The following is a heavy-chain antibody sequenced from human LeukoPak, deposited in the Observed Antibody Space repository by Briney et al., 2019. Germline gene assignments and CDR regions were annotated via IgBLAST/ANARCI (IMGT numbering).Heavy chain of an antibody. CDR1: GGSFSGYY. D-gene: IGHD6-6*01. J-gene: IGHJ3*02. V-gene: IGHV4-34*01. CDR2: INHSGST. CDR3: ARHFYEYSSSSGAFDI. Sequence: PSETLSLTCAVYGGSFSGYYWSWIRQPPGKGLEWIGEINHSGSTNYNPSLKSRVTISVDTSKNQSSLKLSSVTAADTAVYYCARHFYEYSSSSGAFDIWGQGTMVTVSS.